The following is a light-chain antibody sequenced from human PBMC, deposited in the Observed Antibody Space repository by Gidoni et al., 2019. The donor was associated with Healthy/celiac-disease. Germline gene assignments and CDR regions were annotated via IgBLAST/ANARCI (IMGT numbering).Light chain of an antibody. V-gene: IGKV3-15*01. CDR2: GAS. J-gene: IGKJ2*02. CDR3: QQYNNWPVWT. Sequence: EIVMTQSPATLSVSPGERATLSCRASQSVSSNLAWYQQKPGQAPRLLIYGASTRATGIPARFSGSGSGTEFTLTISSLQSEDFAVYYCQQYNNWPVWTFGQXTKLEIK. CDR1: QSVSSN.